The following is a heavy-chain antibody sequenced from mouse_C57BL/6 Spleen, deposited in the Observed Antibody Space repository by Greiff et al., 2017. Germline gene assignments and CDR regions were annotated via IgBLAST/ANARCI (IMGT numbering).Heavy chain of an antibody. V-gene: IGHV1-64*01. CDR1: GYTFTSYW. CDR2: IHPNSGST. Sequence: QVQLQQPGAELVKPGASVKLSCKASGYTFTSYWMHWVKQRPGQGLEWIGMIHPNSGSTNYNEKFKSKATLTVDKSSSTAYMQLSSLTSEDSAVYYWARGSDYYGSSYDYYAMDYWGQGTSVTVSS. CDR3: ARGSDYYGSSYDYYAMDY. D-gene: IGHD1-1*01. J-gene: IGHJ4*01.